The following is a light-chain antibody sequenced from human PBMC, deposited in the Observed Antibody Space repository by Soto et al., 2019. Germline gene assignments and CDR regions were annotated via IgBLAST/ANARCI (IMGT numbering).Light chain of an antibody. CDR2: KTS. V-gene: IGKV1-5*03. CDR1: QSISSW. J-gene: IGKJ1*01. Sequence: DIQMTQSPSTLSASVGDRVTITCRASQSISSWLAWYQQKPGKAPKLLIYKTSSLESGVPSRFSVSVSGTEFTLTISSLQPDDFATYYCQKYNSPPWTFGQGTKVEIK. CDR3: QKYNSPPWT.